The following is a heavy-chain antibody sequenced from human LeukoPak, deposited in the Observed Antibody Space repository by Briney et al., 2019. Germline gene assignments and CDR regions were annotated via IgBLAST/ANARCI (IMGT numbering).Heavy chain of an antibody. Sequence: SETLSLTCTVSGGSISSSSYYWGWIRQPPGKGLEWIGSIYYSGSTYYNPSLKSRVAISVDTSKNQFSLKLSSVTAADTAVYYCARLEVPAAIIRARVAFDIWGQGTMVTVSS. CDR2: IYYSGST. CDR1: GGSISSSSYY. V-gene: IGHV4-39*01. J-gene: IGHJ3*02. D-gene: IGHD2-2*02. CDR3: ARLEVPAAIIRARVAFDI.